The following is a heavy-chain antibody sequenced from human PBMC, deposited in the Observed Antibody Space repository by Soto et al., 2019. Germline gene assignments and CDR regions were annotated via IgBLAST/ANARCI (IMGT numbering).Heavy chain of an antibody. D-gene: IGHD3-10*01. V-gene: IGHV4-4*02. CDR1: GGSMSSSDW. CDR3: ARVDYGSGSYFGSIRGFDP. J-gene: IGHJ5*02. Sequence: PSETLSLTCAVSGGSMSSSDWWSWVRQPPRRGLEWIGEIYHSGSTNYNPSLKSRVIISVDKSKNQFSLKLSSVTAADTAVYYCARVDYGSGSYFGSIRGFDPWGQGTLVTVSS. CDR2: IYHSGST.